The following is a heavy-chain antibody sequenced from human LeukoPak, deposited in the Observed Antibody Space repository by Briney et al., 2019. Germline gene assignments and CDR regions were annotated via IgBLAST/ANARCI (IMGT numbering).Heavy chain of an antibody. CDR3: ASTDRGYSYGWDYYFDY. Sequence: SVKVSCKASGGTFSSYAISWVRQAPGQGLEWMGGIIPIFGTANYAQKFQGRVTITADESTSTAYMELSSLRSEGTAMYYCASTDRGYSYGWDYYFDYWGQGTLVTVSS. D-gene: IGHD5-18*01. J-gene: IGHJ4*02. CDR1: GGTFSSYA. CDR2: IIPIFGTA. V-gene: IGHV1-69*01.